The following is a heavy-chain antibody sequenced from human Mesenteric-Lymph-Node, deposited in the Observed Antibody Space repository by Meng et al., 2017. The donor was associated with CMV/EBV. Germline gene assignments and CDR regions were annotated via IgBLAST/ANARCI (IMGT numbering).Heavy chain of an antibody. CDR3: ARSRIILWCDSCDYFDY. V-gene: IGHV1-2*02. CDR2: INPKSGGT. D-gene: IGHD3-22*01. Sequence: ASVKVSCKASGYTFTDYFIHWVRQAPGQGLEWMGWINPKSGGTNYAQNFQGRLTMTRDTSISTAYMELSRLRSDDTAVYYCARSRIILWCDSCDYFDYWGQGTPVTVSS. CDR1: GYTFTDYF. J-gene: IGHJ4*02.